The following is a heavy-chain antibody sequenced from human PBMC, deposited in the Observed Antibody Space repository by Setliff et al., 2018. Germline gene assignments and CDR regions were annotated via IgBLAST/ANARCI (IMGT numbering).Heavy chain of an antibody. J-gene: IGHJ6*03. D-gene: IGHD3-22*01. CDR3: ARLALTGYDSSGYYYALDYYYYMDV. CDR2: ISSISTYI. V-gene: IGHV3-21*01. CDR1: GFTFSSYW. Sequence: GSLRLSCAASGFTFSSYWMSWVRQAPGKGLEWVSSISSISTYIYYADSVKGRFTISRDNAKNSLYLQMNSLRAEDTAVYYCARLALTGYDSSGYYYALDYYYYMDVWGKGTTVTVSS.